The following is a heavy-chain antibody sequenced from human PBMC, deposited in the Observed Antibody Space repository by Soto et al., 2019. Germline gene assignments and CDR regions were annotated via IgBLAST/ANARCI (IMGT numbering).Heavy chain of an antibody. V-gene: IGHV3-21*01. CDR3: ARLWGAAAGTGIDY. CDR1: GFTFSSYS. D-gene: IGHD6-13*01. Sequence: PGGSLRLSCAASGFTFSSYSMNWVRQAPGKGLEWVSSISSSSSYIYYADSVKGRFTISRDNAKNSLYLQMNSLRAEDTAVYYCARLWGAAAGTGIDYWGQGTLVTVSS. J-gene: IGHJ4*02. CDR2: ISSSSSYI.